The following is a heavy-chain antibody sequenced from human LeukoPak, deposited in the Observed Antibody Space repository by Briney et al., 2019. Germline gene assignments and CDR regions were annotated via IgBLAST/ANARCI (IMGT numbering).Heavy chain of an antibody. CDR3: AKGESYYAIDY. D-gene: IGHD1-26*01. CDR2: ISYDGSNK. CDR1: GFTFSSYG. Sequence: PGGSLRLPCAASGFTFSSYGMHWVRQAPGKGLEWVAVISYDGSNKYYADSVKGRFTISRDNSKNTLYLQMNSLRAEDTAVYYCAKGESYYAIDYWGQGTLVTVSS. J-gene: IGHJ4*02. V-gene: IGHV3-30*18.